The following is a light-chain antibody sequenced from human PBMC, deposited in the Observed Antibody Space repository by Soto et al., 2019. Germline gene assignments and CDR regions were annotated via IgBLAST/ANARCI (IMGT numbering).Light chain of an antibody. CDR3: QQYNDYPT. V-gene: IGKV1-5*01. Sequence: DIQMTQSPSTLSASVGDRVTISCRASESISSWLAWYQQKPGKAPRLLIYEASSLESGVTSRFSGSGSGTEFTLTISSLQADDFATYYCQQYNDYPTFGQGTRVDIK. J-gene: IGKJ1*01. CDR1: ESISSW. CDR2: EAS.